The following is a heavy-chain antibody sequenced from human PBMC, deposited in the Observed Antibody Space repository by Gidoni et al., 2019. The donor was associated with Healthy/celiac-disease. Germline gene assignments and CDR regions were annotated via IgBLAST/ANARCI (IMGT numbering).Heavy chain of an antibody. CDR1: GFTFSSYG. CDR2: IWYDGSNK. CDR3: AREALQANWFDP. Sequence: QVQLVESGGGVVQPGRSLRLTCAASGFTFSSYGMHWFRQAPGKGLAWVAVIWYDGSNKYYADSVKGRFTISRDNSKNTLYLQMNSLRAEDTAVYYCAREALQANWFDPWGQGTLVTVSS. D-gene: IGHD3-16*02. J-gene: IGHJ5*02. V-gene: IGHV3-33*01.